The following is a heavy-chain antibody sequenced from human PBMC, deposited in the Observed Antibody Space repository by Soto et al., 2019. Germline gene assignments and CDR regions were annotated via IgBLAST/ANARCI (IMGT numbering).Heavy chain of an antibody. CDR2: IVVGSGNT. D-gene: IGHD6-6*01. J-gene: IGHJ6*03. CDR1: GFTFTSSA. Sequence: ASVKVSCKASGFTFTSSAMQWVRQARGQRLEWIGWIVVGSGNTNYAPKFQERVTITRDMSTSTAYMELSSLRSEDTAVYYCAASSSIAAPWKDYYYYYYMDVWGKGTTVTVSS. V-gene: IGHV1-58*02. CDR3: AASSSIAAPWKDYYYYYYMDV.